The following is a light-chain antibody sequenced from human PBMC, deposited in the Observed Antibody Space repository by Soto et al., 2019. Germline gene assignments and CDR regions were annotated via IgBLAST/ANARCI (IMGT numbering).Light chain of an antibody. CDR1: QSINSN. V-gene: IGKV3D-15*01. CDR2: GAS. Sequence: IVMTQSPATLSVSPGERATLSCRASQSINSNLAWYQQKPGQAPRLLIYGASNRATGIPDRFSGSGSGTDFTLTISRLEPEDVAVYYCQQYEAVVTFGQGTKVDIK. CDR3: QQYEAVVT. J-gene: IGKJ1*01.